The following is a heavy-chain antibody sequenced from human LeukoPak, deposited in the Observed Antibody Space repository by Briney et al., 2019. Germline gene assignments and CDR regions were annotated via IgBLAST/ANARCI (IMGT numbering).Heavy chain of an antibody. CDR3: ARDQQQLVRGGYDY. V-gene: IGHV1-2*02. CDR2: INPNSGGT. Sequence: ASVTVSCKASGYTFTGYYMHWVRQAPGQGLEWMGWINPNSGGTNYAQKFQGRVTMTRDTSISTAYMELSRLRSDDTAVYYCARDQQQLVRGGYDYWGQGTLVTVSS. J-gene: IGHJ4*02. D-gene: IGHD6-13*01. CDR1: GYTFTGYY.